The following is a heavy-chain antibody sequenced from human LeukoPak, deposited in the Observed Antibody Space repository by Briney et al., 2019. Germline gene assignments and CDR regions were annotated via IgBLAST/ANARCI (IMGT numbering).Heavy chain of an antibody. D-gene: IGHD3-10*01. J-gene: IGHJ4*02. Sequence: GGSLRLSCAASGFTFSSYWMHWVRQAPGKGLVWVSHINTDSSRTTYADSVKGRFTISRDNARKTLHLQMNSLRAEDTAVYYCARDSPAGTTWRSEPTFDYWGQGTLVTVTS. V-gene: IGHV3-74*01. CDR2: INTDSSRT. CDR3: ARDSPAGTTWRSEPTFDY. CDR1: GFTFSSYW.